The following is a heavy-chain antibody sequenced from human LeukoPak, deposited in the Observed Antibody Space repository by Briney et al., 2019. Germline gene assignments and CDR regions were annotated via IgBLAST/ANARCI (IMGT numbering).Heavy chain of an antibody. CDR3: AREGIAVAGNWFDP. CDR1: GFTFSDYY. Sequence: GGSLRLSCAASGFTFSDYYMSWIRQAPGKGLEWVSYISSNGSTIYYADSVKGRFTISRDNAKNSLYLQMNSLRAEDTAVYYCAREGIAVAGNWFDPWGQGTLVTVSS. J-gene: IGHJ5*02. D-gene: IGHD6-19*01. CDR2: ISSNGSTI. V-gene: IGHV3-11*04.